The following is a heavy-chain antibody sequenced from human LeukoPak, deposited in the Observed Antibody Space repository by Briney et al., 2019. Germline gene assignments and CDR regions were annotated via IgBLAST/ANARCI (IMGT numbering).Heavy chain of an antibody. J-gene: IGHJ4*02. Sequence: GGSLRLSCVVSGIILSNYAMTWVRQAPGKGLEWVSYISERGGSTTYADSVKGRFTTSRDTSLNTLYLQMNNLRAEDTAVYFCAKRGVVIRGILVIGYHQEAYHYDFWGQGGLVTVSS. V-gene: IGHV3-23*01. CDR2: ISERGGST. CDR1: GIILSNYA. CDR3: AKRGVVIRGILVIGYHQEAYHYDF. D-gene: IGHD3-10*01.